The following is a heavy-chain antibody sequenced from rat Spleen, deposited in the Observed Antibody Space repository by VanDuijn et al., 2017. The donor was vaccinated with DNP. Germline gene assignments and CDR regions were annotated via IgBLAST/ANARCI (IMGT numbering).Heavy chain of an antibody. V-gene: IGHV5-27*01. CDR1: GFTFSNYG. CDR3: TTVTFFDY. Sequence: EVQLVESGGGLVQPGRSLKLSCAASGFTFSNYGMAWVRQAPKKGLEWVATISTSGGSTYYRDSVKGRFTISRDNAKSTLYLQMDSLRSEDTATYYCTTVTFFDYWGQGVMVTVSS. CDR2: ISTSGGST. J-gene: IGHJ2*01. D-gene: IGHD2-1*01.